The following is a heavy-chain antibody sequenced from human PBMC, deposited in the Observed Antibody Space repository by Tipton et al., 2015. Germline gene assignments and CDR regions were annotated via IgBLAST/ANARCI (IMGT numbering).Heavy chain of an antibody. CDR3: AREGHGGNFNW. CDR2: IVPIFAKA. V-gene: IGHV1-69*01. D-gene: IGHD4-23*01. CDR1: GDSFSTNG. Sequence: QLVQSGAELRKPGSAVKVSCKISGDSFSTNGLSWVRQAPGEGLEWMGAIVPIFAKANYAPKFQGRVTITADEGTSTTYMDLSSLRPDDTAMYYCAREGHGGNFNWWGQGTLVTVSS. J-gene: IGHJ4*02.